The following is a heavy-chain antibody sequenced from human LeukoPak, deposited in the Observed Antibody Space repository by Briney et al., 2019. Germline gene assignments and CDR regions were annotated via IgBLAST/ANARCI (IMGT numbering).Heavy chain of an antibody. D-gene: IGHD6-19*01. J-gene: IGHJ4*02. CDR1: GFTFSSYS. CDR2: ISSSSSYI. V-gene: IGHV3-21*01. Sequence: GGSLRLSCAASGFTFSSYSMNWVRQAPGKGLEWVSSISSSSSYIYYADSVKGRFTISRDNAKNSLYLQMNSLRAEDTAVYYCARFLSGWYDFDYWGQGTLVTVSS. CDR3: ARFLSGWYDFDY.